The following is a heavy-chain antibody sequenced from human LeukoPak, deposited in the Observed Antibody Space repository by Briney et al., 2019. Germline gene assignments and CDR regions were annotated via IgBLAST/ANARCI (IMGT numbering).Heavy chain of an antibody. V-gene: IGHV4-34*01. CDR3: ATTKQARRYFDY. Sequence: SETLSLTCAVYGGSFSGYYWSWIRQPPGKGLEWIGEINHSGSTNYNPSLKSRVTISVDTSKNQFSLKLSSVIAADTAVYYCATTKQARRYFDYWGQGTLVTVSS. D-gene: IGHD1-1*01. J-gene: IGHJ4*02. CDR2: INHSGST. CDR1: GGSFSGYY.